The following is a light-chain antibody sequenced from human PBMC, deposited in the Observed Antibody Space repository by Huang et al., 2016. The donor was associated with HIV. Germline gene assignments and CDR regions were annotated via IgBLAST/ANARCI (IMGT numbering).Light chain of an antibody. CDR1: QSIDSY. J-gene: IGKJ1*01. CDR3: QQYHSYPGT. V-gene: IGKV1-5*01. Sequence: DIQMTQSPSTLSASVGDRVTITCRASQSIDSYLAWYQQKPGKAPKLLIYDASSLDSGVPSRFSGSGSGTEFTRTISSLQPDNCATYYCQQYHSYPGTFGQGTKVEIK. CDR2: DAS.